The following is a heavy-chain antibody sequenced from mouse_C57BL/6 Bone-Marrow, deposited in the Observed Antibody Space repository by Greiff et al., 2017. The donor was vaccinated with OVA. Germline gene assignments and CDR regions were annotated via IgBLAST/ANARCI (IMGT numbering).Heavy chain of an antibody. V-gene: IGHV14-1*01. CDR3: TTEYYGSSYSFAY. CDR2: IDPEDGDT. Sequence: EVQLQQSGAELVRPGASVKLSCTASGFNIKDYYMHWVKQRPEQGLEWIGRIDPEDGDTEYAPKIQGKATMTADTSSNTADLQLSSLTSEDTAVYYCTTEYYGSSYSFAYWGQGTLVTVSA. CDR1: GFNIKDYY. D-gene: IGHD1-1*01. J-gene: IGHJ3*01.